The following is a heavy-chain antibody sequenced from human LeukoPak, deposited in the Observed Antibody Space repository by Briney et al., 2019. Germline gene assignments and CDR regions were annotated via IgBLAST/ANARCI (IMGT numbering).Heavy chain of an antibody. D-gene: IGHD6-19*01. Sequence: SETLSLTCTVSGDSIRSRSYYWSWIQQPPGKGLEWIGYIYYSGSTNYNPSLRSRVTISVDTAKNQFALKLSSVTAADTAVYYCARGSVAGTRGLSEFDYWGQGTLVTVSS. J-gene: IGHJ4*02. CDR1: GDSIRSRSYY. CDR3: ARGSVAGTRGLSEFDY. V-gene: IGHV4-61*01. CDR2: IYYSGST.